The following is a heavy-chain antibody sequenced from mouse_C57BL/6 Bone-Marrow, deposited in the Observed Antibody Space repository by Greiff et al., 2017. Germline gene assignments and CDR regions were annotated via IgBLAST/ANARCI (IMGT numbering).Heavy chain of an antibody. CDR2: ISSGSSTI. V-gene: IGHV5-17*01. CDR3: ARSYYSNLYAMDY. Sequence: LVESGGGLVKPGGSLKLSCAASGFTFSDYGMHWVRQAPEKGLEWVAYISSGSSTIYYADTVKGRFTISRDNAKNTLFLQMTSLRSEDTAMYYCARSYYSNLYAMDYWGQGTSVTVSS. J-gene: IGHJ4*01. CDR1: GFTFSDYG. D-gene: IGHD2-5*01.